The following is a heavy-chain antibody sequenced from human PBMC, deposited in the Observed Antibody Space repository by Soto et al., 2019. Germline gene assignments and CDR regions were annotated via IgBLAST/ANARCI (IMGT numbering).Heavy chain of an antibody. V-gene: IGHV4-39*01. CDR3: ARHLFHDGSGSFYSRFYYYCVMDV. CDR2: IYYSGST. J-gene: IGHJ6*02. Sequence: SETLSLTWTVSGGSISSSSYYWGWIRQPPGEGLEWIGSIYYSGSTYYNPSLKSRVTISVDTSKNQFSLKLSSVTASDTAVYYCARHLFHDGSGSFYSRFYYYCVMDVWGQGTTVTVSS. CDR1: GGSISSSSYY. D-gene: IGHD3-10*01.